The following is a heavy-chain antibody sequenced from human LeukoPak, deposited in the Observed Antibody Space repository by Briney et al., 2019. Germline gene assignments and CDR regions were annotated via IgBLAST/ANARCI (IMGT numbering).Heavy chain of an antibody. D-gene: IGHD3-9*01. CDR2: INSDGTIT. Sequence: GGSLRLSCAASGFTFSNSWMFWVRQPPGKGLVWVSRINSDGTITGYADSVKGRFTISRDNAKNTLYLQMNSLRAEDTAVYYCTRSPRDIPNYWGQGTLVTVSS. J-gene: IGHJ4*02. CDR3: TRSPRDIPNY. CDR1: GFTFSNSW. V-gene: IGHV3-74*01.